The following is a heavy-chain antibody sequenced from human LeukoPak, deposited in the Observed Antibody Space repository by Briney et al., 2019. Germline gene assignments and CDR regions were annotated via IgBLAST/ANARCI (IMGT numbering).Heavy chain of an antibody. D-gene: IGHD3-3*01. V-gene: IGHV1-69*05. J-gene: IGHJ6*03. CDR1: GGTFSSYA. Sequence: GASVKVSCKASGGTFSSYAISWVRQAPGQGLEWMGGIIPIFGTANYAQKFQGRVTITTDESTSTAYMELSSLRSEDTAVYYCASRFGEIFGGAYGYYYYMDVWGKGTTVTVSS. CDR2: IIPIFGTA. CDR3: ASRFGEIFGGAYGYYYYMDV.